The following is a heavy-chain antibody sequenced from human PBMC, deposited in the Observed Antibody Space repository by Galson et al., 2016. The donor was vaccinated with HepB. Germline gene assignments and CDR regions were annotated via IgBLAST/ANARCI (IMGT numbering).Heavy chain of an antibody. CDR2: IYYSGST. V-gene: IGHV4-31*03. D-gene: IGHD2-2*01. CDR3: AMGLCSSTSCFWDPYFDY. CDR1: GGSISSGGYY. Sequence: TLSLTCTVSGGSISSGGYYWSWIRQHPGKGLEWIGYIYYSGSTYYNPSLKSRVTISVDTSKNQFSLKLSSVTAADTAVYYCAMGLCSSTSCFWDPYFDYWGQGTLVTVSS. J-gene: IGHJ4*02.